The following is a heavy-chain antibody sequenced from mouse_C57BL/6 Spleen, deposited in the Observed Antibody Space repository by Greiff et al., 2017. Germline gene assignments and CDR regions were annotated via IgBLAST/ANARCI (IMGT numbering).Heavy chain of an antibody. V-gene: IGHV1-52*01. CDR2: IDPSDSET. Sequence: QVQLQQPGAELVRPGSSVKLSCTASGYTFTSYWMHWVKQRPIQGLEWIGNIDPSDSETHYNQKFKDKATLTVDKSSSTAYLQLSSLTLEDSAVYYCARYDYGNNYFDYWGQGTTLTVSS. D-gene: IGHD2-1*01. CDR3: ARYDYGNNYFDY. CDR1: GYTFTSYW. J-gene: IGHJ2*01.